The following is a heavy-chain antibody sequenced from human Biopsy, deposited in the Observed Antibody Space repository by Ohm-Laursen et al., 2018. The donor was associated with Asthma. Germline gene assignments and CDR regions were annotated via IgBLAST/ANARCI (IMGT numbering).Heavy chain of an antibody. CDR2: ISYTGSA. CDR3: ARHWDWGSFFDY. J-gene: IGHJ4*02. Sequence: SDTLSLTCADSGGSMSSSSYYWGWIRQPPGKGLEWMGSISYTGSAYHNPSLKSRVTISVDTSKNHFSLKLSSVTAADTAVYYCARHWDWGSFFDYWGQGTPVTVSS. CDR1: GGSMSSSSYY. D-gene: IGHD7-27*01. V-gene: IGHV4-39*01.